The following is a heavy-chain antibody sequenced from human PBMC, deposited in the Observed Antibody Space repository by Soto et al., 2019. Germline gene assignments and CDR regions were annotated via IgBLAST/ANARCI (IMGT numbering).Heavy chain of an antibody. J-gene: IGHJ4*02. CDR2: IHLDGGHT. Sequence: ASVKVSCKASGYTFTNYYVQWVRQAPGQGLEWMGVIHLDGGHTTYSQKFQDRVTMTRDTFTSTIYMELSSLRSEDTAVYYCARGDNDYWGQGTLVTVSS. CDR3: ARGDNDY. V-gene: IGHV1-46*01. CDR1: GYTFTNYY.